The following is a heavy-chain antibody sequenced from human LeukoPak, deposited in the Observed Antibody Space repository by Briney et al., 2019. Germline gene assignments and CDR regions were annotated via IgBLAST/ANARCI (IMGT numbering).Heavy chain of an antibody. CDR2: INPNSGGT. CDR1: GYTFTGYY. D-gene: IGHD2-15*01. CDR3: ARVRPRVANTRPKYYMDV. Sequence: GASVKVSCKASGYTFTGYYMHWVRQAPGQGLEWMGWINPNSGGTNYAQKFQGRVTMTRDTSISTAYMELSRLRSDDTAVYYCARVRPRVANTRPKYYMDVWGKGTTVTISS. J-gene: IGHJ6*03. V-gene: IGHV1-2*02.